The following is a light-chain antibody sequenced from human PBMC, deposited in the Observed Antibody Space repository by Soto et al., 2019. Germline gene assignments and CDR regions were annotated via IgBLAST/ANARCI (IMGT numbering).Light chain of an antibody. Sequence: QSALTQPPSASGSPGQSVTISCTGTSSDVGKYDYVSWFQHHPGKAPKLIIYEVSKRPSGVPDRFSGSSSGAERYLTISSLQSEDEADYYCQTWGTGIRVFGGGTKLTVL. CDR2: EVS. CDR1: SSDVGKYDY. CDR3: QTWGTGIRV. V-gene: IGLV2-8*01. J-gene: IGLJ3*02.